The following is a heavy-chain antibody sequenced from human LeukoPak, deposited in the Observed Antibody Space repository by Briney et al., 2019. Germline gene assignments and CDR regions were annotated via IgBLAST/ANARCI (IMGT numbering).Heavy chain of an antibody. CDR3: ARYPYSSSWYEPPNYYYYGMDV. CDR1: GGSISSGCYY. V-gene: IGHV4-31*03. CDR2: IYYSGST. J-gene: IGHJ6*02. Sequence: PSETLSLTCTVSGGSISSGCYYWSWIRQHPGKGLEWFGYIYYSGSTYYNPSLKSRVTISVDTSKNQFSLKLSSVTAADTAVYYCARYPYSSSWYEPPNYYYYGMDVWGQGTTVTVSS. D-gene: IGHD6-13*01.